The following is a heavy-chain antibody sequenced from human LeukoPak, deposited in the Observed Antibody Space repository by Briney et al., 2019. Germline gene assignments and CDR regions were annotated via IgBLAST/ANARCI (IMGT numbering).Heavy chain of an antibody. CDR2: INPSGGST. V-gene: IGHV1-46*01. Sequence: ASVKVSCKASGYTFTSFYMHWVRQAPGQGLEWMGIINPSGGSTSYAQKFQGRVTMTRDTSTSTVYMELSSLRSDDTAVYYCARGPPNWGYDYWGPGTLVTVSS. D-gene: IGHD7-27*01. CDR1: GYTFTSFY. CDR3: ARGPPNWGYDY. J-gene: IGHJ4*02.